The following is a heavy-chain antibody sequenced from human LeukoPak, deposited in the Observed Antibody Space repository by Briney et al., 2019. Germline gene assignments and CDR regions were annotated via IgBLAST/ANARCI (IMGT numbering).Heavy chain of an antibody. V-gene: IGHV3-15*01. CDR2: IKSKTDGGTT. J-gene: IGHJ5*02. D-gene: IGHD3-9*01. CDR1: GFTFSNAW. Sequence: GGSLRLSCAASGFTFSNAWMSWVRQAPGKGLEWVGRIKSKTDGGTTDYAAPVKGRFTISRDDSKNTLYLQMNSLKTEDTAVYYCTTDPRYFDWHPNWFDPWGQGTLVTVSS. CDR3: TTDPRYFDWHPNWFDP.